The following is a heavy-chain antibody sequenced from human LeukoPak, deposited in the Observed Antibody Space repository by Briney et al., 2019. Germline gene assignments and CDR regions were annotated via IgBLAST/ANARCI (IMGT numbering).Heavy chain of an antibody. CDR2: FDLEDGET. CDR3: ATWPLYSSGWSGGY. CDR1: GYTLTELS. J-gene: IGHJ4*02. V-gene: IGHV1-24*01. D-gene: IGHD6-19*01. Sequence: GASVKVSCKVSGYTLTELSMHWVRQAPGKGLEWMGGFDLEDGETIYAQKFQGRVTMTEDTSTDTAYMELSSLRSEDTAVYYCATWPLYSSGWSGGYWGQGTLATVSS.